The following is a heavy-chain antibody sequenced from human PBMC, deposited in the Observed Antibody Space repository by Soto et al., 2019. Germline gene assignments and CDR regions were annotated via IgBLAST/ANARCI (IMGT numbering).Heavy chain of an antibody. D-gene: IGHD2-2*01. CDR2: IYYSGST. J-gene: IGHJ1*01. Sequence: SETLSLTCTVSGGSISSGGYYWSWIRQHPGKGLEWIGYIYYSGSTYYNPSLKSRVTISVDTSKNQFSLKLSSVTAADTAVYYCAGALIGDIVVVPAAPIYFQHWGQGTLVT. CDR3: AGALIGDIVVVPAAPIYFQH. V-gene: IGHV4-31*03. CDR1: GGSISSGGYY.